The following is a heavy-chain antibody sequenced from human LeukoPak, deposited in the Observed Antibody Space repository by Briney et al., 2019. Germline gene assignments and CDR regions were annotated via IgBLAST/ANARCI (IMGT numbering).Heavy chain of an antibody. V-gene: IGHV4-59*01. D-gene: IGHD6-13*01. Sequence: SSETLSLTCTVSGDSISSYYWSWIRQPPGKGLEWIGYVYYSGSTNYNPSLKSRVTISVDRSKNQFSLKLSSVTAADTAVYYCARDTGSSSPFDVWGKGTTVIVSS. CDR2: VYYSGST. CDR3: ARDTGSSSPFDV. CDR1: GDSISSYY. J-gene: IGHJ6*04.